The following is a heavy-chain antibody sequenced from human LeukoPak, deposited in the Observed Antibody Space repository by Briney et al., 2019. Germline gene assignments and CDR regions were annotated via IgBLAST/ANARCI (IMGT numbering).Heavy chain of an antibody. CDR1: GYTFSNYD. J-gene: IGHJ6*03. CDR3: ARSRRGYYMDV. V-gene: IGHV1-8*01. Sequence: VSVKVSCKASGYTFSNYDVNWVRQATGQGLEWMAWMNPGSGDTGYAQKFQGRLTMSSNISMNTASMELRSLTSEDTAVYFCARSRRGYYMDVWGTGTPVTVSS. CDR2: MNPGSGDT.